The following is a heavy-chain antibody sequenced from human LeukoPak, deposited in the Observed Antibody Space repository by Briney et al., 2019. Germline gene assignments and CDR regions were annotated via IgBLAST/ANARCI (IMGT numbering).Heavy chain of an antibody. D-gene: IGHD3-10*01. CDR3: ARGKGITLVRDPGY. J-gene: IGHJ4*02. V-gene: IGHV3-23*01. CDR2: ISGSRGST. CDR1: GFTVSSNY. Sequence: GGSLRLSCAASGFTVSSNYMSWVRQAPGKGLEWVSAISGSRGSTYYADSVKGRFTISRDNSKNTLYLQMNSLRAEDTAVYFCARGKGITLVRDPGYWGQGTLVTVSS.